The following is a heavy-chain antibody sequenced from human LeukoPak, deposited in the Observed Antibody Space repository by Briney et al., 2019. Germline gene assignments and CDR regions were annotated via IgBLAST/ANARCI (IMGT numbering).Heavy chain of an antibody. V-gene: IGHV6-1*01. CDR3: ARHSDWFDP. J-gene: IGHJ5*02. CDR1: GDSVSTNSAT. Sequence: SQTLSLTCAISGDSVSTNSATWNWIRQSPSRGLEWLGRTFYRSQWYNDYAVSVKSRLTISPDTSKNQFSLKLSSVTAADTAVYYCARHSDWFDPWGQGTLVTVSS. CDR2: TFYRSQWYN. D-gene: IGHD1-26*01.